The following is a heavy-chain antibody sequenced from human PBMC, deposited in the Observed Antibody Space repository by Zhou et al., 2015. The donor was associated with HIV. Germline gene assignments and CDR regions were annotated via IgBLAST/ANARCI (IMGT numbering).Heavy chain of an antibody. CDR2: IIPIIGRA. V-gene: IGHV1-69*01. CDR3: ATSGQIAVRRFDY. Sequence: KPGSSVKVSCKASGGIFSNYLISWVRQAPGQGLEWMGGIIPIIGRANYAQDRVTITADETTRTVYMELSSLRSEDTAVYYCATSGQIAVRRFDYWGQGTLVTVSS. J-gene: IGHJ4*02. CDR1: GGIFSNYL. D-gene: IGHD2/OR15-2a*01.